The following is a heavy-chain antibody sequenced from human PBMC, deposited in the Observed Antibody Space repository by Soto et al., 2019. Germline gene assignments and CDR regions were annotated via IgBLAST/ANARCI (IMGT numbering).Heavy chain of an antibody. CDR1: GYTFTYYE. V-gene: IGHV1-18*04. D-gene: IGHD3-3*01. CDR3: ASKGFLEWLYGYYYGMDV. J-gene: IGHJ6*02. CDR2: ISAYSGNT. Sequence: ASVKVSCKASGYTFTYYEITWVRQAPGQGLEWMGWISAYSGNTNYAQKLQGRLTMTTDTSTNTAYMELRSLRSDDTAVYYCASKGFLEWLYGYYYGMDVWGQGTTVTVSS.